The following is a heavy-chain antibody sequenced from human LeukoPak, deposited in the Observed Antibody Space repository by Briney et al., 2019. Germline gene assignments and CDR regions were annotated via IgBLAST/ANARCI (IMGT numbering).Heavy chain of an antibody. V-gene: IGHV4-59*08. CDR3: ARLSYDSSGYPWMRLVPGYYFDY. D-gene: IGHD3-22*01. CDR2: IYYSGST. J-gene: IGHJ4*02. Sequence: SETLSLTCTVSGGSISSYYWSWIRQPPGKGLEWIGYIYYSGSTNYNPSLKSRVTISVDTSKNQFSLKLSSVTAADTAVYYCARLSYDSSGYPWMRLVPGYYFDYWGQGTLVTVSS. CDR1: GGSISSYY.